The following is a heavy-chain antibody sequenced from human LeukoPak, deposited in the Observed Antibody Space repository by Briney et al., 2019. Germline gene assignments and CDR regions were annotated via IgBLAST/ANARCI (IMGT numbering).Heavy chain of an antibody. CDR1: GFTFSNAW. CDR2: IKSKTDGGTT. V-gene: IGHV3-15*01. J-gene: IGHJ4*02. D-gene: IGHD3-10*01. Sequence: GGSLRLSCAASGFTFSNAWMSWVRQAPGKGLEWVGRIKSKTDGGTTDYAAPVKGRFIISRDDSKNTLYLQMNSLKTEDTAVYYCTTAAPLYYYGSGSYIDYWGQGTLVTVSS. CDR3: TTAAPLYYYGSGSYIDY.